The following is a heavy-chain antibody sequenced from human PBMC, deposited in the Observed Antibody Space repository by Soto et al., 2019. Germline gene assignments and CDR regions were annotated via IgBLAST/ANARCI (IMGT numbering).Heavy chain of an antibody. Sequence: SETLFLTCTVSGGSISNYYWSWLRQPPAEGLEWIGYIYYSGSTNYDPSLKSRVTISVDSSKNQFSLRLSSVTAADTAVYYCARHRPYASPFYFDSWGQGTLVTGSS. CDR3: ARHRPYASPFYFDS. J-gene: IGHJ4*02. D-gene: IGHD6-6*01. CDR1: GGSISNYY. CDR2: IYYSGST. V-gene: IGHV4-59*08.